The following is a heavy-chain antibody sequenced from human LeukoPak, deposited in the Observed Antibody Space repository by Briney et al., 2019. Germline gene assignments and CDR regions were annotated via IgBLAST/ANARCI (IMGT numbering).Heavy chain of an antibody. V-gene: IGHV1-18*01. D-gene: IGHD1-20*01. J-gene: IGHJ5*02. CDR3: ARDLSRITGTNWFDP. Sequence: AAGKVSCKASGYTFTSYGISWVRQAPGQGLEWMGWISAYNGNTNYAQKLRGRVTMTTDTSTSTAYMELRSLRSDDTAVYYCARDLSRITGTNWFDPWGQGTLVTVSS. CDR1: GYTFTSYG. CDR2: ISAYNGNT.